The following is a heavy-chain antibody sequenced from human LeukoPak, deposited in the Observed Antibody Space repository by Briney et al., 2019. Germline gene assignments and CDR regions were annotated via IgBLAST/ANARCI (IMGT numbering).Heavy chain of an antibody. D-gene: IGHD4-17*01. V-gene: IGHV3-48*03. CDR1: GFSFSSFE. J-gene: IGHJ4*02. CDR3: ARGGAYGMMGY. Sequence: GGSLRLSCVASGFSFSSFEMNWVRQAPGKGLEWLSYITNTGRTIYYADSVKGRFTISRDNAKNSLYLHMNSLRGDDTAIYYRARGGAYGMMGYWGQGTLVTVSS. CDR2: ITNTGRTI.